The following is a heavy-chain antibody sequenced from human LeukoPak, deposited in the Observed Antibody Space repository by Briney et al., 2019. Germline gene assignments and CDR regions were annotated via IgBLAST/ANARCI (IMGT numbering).Heavy chain of an antibody. CDR2: INHSGST. D-gene: IGHD4-17*01. J-gene: IGHJ3*02. V-gene: IGHV4-34*01. CDR1: GFTFSSYG. Sequence: TGGSLRLSCAASGFTFSSYGMHWIRQPPGKGLEWIGEINHSGSTNYNPSLKSRVTISVDTSKNQFSLKLSSVTAADTAVYYCARELTTWDAFDIWGQGTMVTVSS. CDR3: ARELTTWDAFDI.